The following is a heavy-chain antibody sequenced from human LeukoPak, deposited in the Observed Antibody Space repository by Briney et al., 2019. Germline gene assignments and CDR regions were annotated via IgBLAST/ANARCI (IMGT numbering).Heavy chain of an antibody. D-gene: IGHD6-13*01. CDR3: ARDVGITVADSFDP. Sequence: VASVKVSCKVSGYTFTSYGISWVRQAPGQGLEWMGWISAYTDNTNYAQKLQGRVTMTTDTSTSTAYMELRSLRSDDTAVYYCARDVGITVADSFDPWGQGTLVTVSS. CDR1: GYTFTSYG. J-gene: IGHJ5*02. V-gene: IGHV1-18*01. CDR2: ISAYTDNT.